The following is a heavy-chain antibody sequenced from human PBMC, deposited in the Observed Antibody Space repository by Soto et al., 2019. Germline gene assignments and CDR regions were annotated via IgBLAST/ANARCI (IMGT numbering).Heavy chain of an antibody. D-gene: IGHD3-22*01. CDR3: ARAAYYYDSSGYPPYYYGMDV. CDR1: GYTFTGYY. Sequence: QVQLVQSGAEVKKPGASVKVSCKASGYTFTGYYMHWVRQAPGQGLEWMGWINPNSGGTNYAQKFQGWVTMTRDTSLSTACMELSRLRSDDTAVYYCARAAYYYDSSGYPPYYYGMDVWGQGTTVTVSS. CDR2: INPNSGGT. J-gene: IGHJ6*02. V-gene: IGHV1-2*04.